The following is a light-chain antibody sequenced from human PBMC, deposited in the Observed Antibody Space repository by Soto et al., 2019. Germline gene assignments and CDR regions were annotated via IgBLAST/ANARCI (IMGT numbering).Light chain of an antibody. V-gene: IGLV2-14*01. Sequence: QSVLTQPASVSGSPGQSITISCTGTSSDVGGYNFVSWYQQHPDKAPKLMIYDVTNRPSGASNRFSGSKSGNTASLTISGFQVEDEADYYCSSYTSISTYVFGTGTKVTVL. CDR3: SSYTSISTYV. CDR1: SSDVGGYNF. CDR2: DVT. J-gene: IGLJ1*01.